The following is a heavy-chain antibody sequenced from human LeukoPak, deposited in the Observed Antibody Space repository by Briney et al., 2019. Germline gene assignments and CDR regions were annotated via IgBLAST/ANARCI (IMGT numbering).Heavy chain of an antibody. D-gene: IGHD3-10*01. CDR3: ARDRGGMPFDY. Sequence: GGSLRLSCAASGFTFTTYSMVWVRQAPGKGLEYVSAISSNGGSVHYANPVKGRFTISRDNSKNTLYLQMNSLRAEDTAVYYCARDRGGMPFDYWGQGTLVTVSS. J-gene: IGHJ4*02. CDR2: ISSNGGSV. CDR1: GFTFTTYS. V-gene: IGHV3-64*01.